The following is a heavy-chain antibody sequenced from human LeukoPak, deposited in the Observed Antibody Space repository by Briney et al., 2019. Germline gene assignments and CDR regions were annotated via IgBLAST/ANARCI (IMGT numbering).Heavy chain of an antibody. CDR1: GFAVSDKY. J-gene: IGHJ4*02. Sequence: PGGSLRLSCAASGFAVSDKYMSWVRQAPGKGLEWVSVIHSSTYYADSVKGRFTISRDNSKNTLYLQMNSLRVEDTAVYFCATEKGYTSSWYIDYWGQGTLVTVSS. CDR2: IHSST. V-gene: IGHV3-53*01. D-gene: IGHD6-13*01. CDR3: ATEKGYTSSWYIDY.